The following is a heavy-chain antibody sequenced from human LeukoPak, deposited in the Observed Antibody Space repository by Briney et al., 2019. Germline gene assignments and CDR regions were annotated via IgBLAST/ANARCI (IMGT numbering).Heavy chain of an antibody. V-gene: IGHV3-30-3*01. D-gene: IGHD6-19*01. CDR3: ARDFYSIAVAGYFDL. J-gene: IGHJ2*01. CDR1: GFTFSSYA. CDR2: ISYDGSNK. Sequence: GGSLRLSCAASGFTFSSYAMHWVRQAPGKGLEWVAVISYDGSNKYYADSVKGRFTISRDNSKNALYLQMNSLRAEDTAVYYCARDFYSIAVAGYFDLWGRGTLVPVSS.